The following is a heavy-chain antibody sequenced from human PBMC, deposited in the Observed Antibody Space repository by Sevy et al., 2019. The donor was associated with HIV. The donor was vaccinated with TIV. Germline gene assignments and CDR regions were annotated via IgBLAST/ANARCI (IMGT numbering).Heavy chain of an antibody. CDR1: GFTFVNYA. Sequence: GGSLRLSCAASGFTFVNYAIIWVRQSPGKGLEWISTISNRGTTHYADSGKGRFTISRDNSDNTGTLQMDSLRVDDTAGYYGGRGVLGDKWGQGTLVTVSS. V-gene: IGHV3-23*01. J-gene: IGHJ4*02. CDR3: GRGVLGDK. CDR2: ISNRGTT. D-gene: IGHD3-16*01.